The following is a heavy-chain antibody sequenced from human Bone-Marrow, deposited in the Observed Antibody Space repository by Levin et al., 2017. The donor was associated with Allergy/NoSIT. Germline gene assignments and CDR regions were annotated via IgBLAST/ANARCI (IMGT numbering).Heavy chain of an antibody. V-gene: IGHV3-30*18. CDR2: ISYDGSNK. J-gene: IGHJ4*02. Sequence: GGSLRLSCAASGFTFSSYGMHWVRQAPGKGLEWVAVISYDGSNKYYADSVKGRFTISRDNSKNTLYLQMNSLRAEDTAVYYCAKDVGGMELLLSLDYWGQGTLVTVSS. CDR1: GFTFSSYG. D-gene: IGHD2-15*01. CDR3: AKDVGGMELLLSLDY.